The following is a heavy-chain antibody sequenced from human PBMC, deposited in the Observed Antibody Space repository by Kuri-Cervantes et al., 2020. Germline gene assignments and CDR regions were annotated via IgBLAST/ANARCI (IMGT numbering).Heavy chain of an antibody. D-gene: IGHD5-18*01. J-gene: IGHJ4*02. CDR3: ARGRWIQLWARKYYFDY. Sequence: GESLKISCAASGFTFSSYGMHWIRQATGKVLEWVAVISYDGSNKYYAHSVKGRVTISRDNSKNTLYLQMGSLRADHMAVYYCARGRWIQLWARKYYFDYWGQGTLVTVSS. CDR2: ISYDGSNK. CDR1: GFTFSSYG. V-gene: IGHV3-30*03.